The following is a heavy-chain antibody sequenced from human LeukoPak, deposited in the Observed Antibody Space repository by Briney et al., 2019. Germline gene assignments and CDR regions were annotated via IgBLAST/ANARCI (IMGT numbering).Heavy chain of an antibody. Sequence: ASVKVSCKASGGTFGSYAISWVRQAPGQGLEWMGRISPMLGIENYAQKFQGRVTITADKSTSTAYMELSRLRSEDTAVYFCALGDENSAFDIWGQGTMVTVSS. V-gene: IGHV1-69*04. D-gene: IGHD2-21*02. CDR2: ISPMLGIE. J-gene: IGHJ3*02. CDR3: ALGDENSAFDI. CDR1: GGTFGSYA.